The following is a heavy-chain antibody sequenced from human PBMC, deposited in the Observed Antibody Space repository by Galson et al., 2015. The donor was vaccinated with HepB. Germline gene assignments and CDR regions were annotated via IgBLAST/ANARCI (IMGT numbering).Heavy chain of an antibody. Sequence: SLRLSCAASGFTVSSNSMNWVRQAPGKGLEWVSVIYGNSNTYYADSVKGRFTTSRDNSKNTVYLQMNSLRAEDTAVYYCAQLGTGYWGQGTLVTVSS. CDR3: AQLGTGY. CDR1: GFTVSSNS. CDR2: IYGNSNT. V-gene: IGHV3-53*01. D-gene: IGHD7-27*01. J-gene: IGHJ4*02.